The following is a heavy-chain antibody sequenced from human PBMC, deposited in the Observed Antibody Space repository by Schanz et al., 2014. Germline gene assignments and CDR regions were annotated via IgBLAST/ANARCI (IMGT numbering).Heavy chain of an antibody. J-gene: IGHJ3*01. Sequence: MQLVESGGGLIQPGTSLRLSCAASGFTFRGHAMHWVRQAPGQGLEKVAVTSTDGTKTYYAASVRGRFTISRDNSKNTVYLQMNSLRSEDTAVYYCTRDRGALINHNDALDLWGQGTMVSVSS. CDR1: GFTFRGHA. CDR3: TRDRGALINHNDALDL. D-gene: IGHD3-16*01. CDR2: TSTDGTKT. V-gene: IGHV3-30*04.